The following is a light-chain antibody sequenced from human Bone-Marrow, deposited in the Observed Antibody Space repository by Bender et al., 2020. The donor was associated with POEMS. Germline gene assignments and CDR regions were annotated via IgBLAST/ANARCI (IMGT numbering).Light chain of an antibody. CDR1: TSDVGNFDL. CDR3: CSYADGRTYV. V-gene: IGLV2-23*02. CDR2: EVS. Sequence: HSALTQPASVSGSPGQSITISCTATTSDVGNFDLVSWYQQHPGKAPKLMIYEVSKRPSGVPDRFSGSKSGNTASLTISGLQAEDEADYFCCSYADGRTYVFGTGTTVTVL. J-gene: IGLJ1*01.